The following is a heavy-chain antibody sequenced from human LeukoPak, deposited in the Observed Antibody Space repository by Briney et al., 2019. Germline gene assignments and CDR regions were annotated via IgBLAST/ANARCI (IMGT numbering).Heavy chain of an antibody. D-gene: IGHD3-22*01. V-gene: IGHV3-53*01. CDR2: IYSGGST. CDR3: ARERVLDSSGPFFDY. CDR1: GFTVSSNY. Sequence: PGGSLRLSCAASGFTVSSNYMSWVRQAPGKGLEWVSVIYSGGSTYYADSVKGRFTISRDNSKNTLYPQMNSLRAEDTAVYYCARERVLDSSGPFFDYWGQGTLVTVSS. J-gene: IGHJ4*02.